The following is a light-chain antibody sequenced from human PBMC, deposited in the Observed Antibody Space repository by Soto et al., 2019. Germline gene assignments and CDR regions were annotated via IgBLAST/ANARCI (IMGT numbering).Light chain of an antibody. CDR3: QQYGSSGT. CDR2: GAS. V-gene: IGKV3-20*01. CDR1: QSVGSNY. J-gene: IGKJ1*01. Sequence: EIVLTQFPCTLSLSPGERATLSCRASQSVGSNYLAWYQQRPGQTPRLLVYGASNRATGIPDRFSGSGSGTDFTLTISRLEPEDFAVYYCQQYGSSGTFGQGTKVDI.